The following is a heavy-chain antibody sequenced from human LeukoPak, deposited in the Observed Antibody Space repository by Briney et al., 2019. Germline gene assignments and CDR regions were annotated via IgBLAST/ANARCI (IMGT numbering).Heavy chain of an antibody. CDR3: AREGSTSPSYFDY. D-gene: IGHD2-2*01. Sequence: GGSLRLSCAAPGFTFSSYGMHWVRQAPGKGLEWVSSISSSSSYIYYADSVKGRFTISRDNAKNSLYLQMNSLRAEDTAVYYCAREGSTSPSYFDYWGQGTLVTVSS. CDR1: GFTFSSYG. CDR2: ISSSSSYI. V-gene: IGHV3-21*01. J-gene: IGHJ4*02.